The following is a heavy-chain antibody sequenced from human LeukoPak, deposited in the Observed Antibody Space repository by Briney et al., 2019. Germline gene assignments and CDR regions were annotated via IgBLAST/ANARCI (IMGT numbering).Heavy chain of an antibody. J-gene: IGHJ3*02. Sequence: GGSLRLSCAASGFTVSSNYMSWVRQAPGKGLEWGSVTYTGGSTNYADSVKGRFSISRDNSKNTLYLQMNSLRAEDTAVYYCARVDVVTVGKNAFDIWGQGTMVTVSS. CDR1: GFTVSSNY. D-gene: IGHD4-23*01. CDR3: ARVDVVTVGKNAFDI. V-gene: IGHV3-53*01. CDR2: TYTGGST.